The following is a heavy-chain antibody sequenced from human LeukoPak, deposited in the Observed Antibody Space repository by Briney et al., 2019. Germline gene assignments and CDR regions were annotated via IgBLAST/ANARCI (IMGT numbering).Heavy chain of an antibody. Sequence: TSETLSLTCTVSGGSISSYYWSWIRQPAGKGLEWIGRIYTSGSTNYNPSLESRVTMSVDTSKNQFSLKLSSVTAADTAVYYCARDSSSWAIDYWGQGTLVTVSS. D-gene: IGHD6-13*01. J-gene: IGHJ4*02. CDR2: IYTSGST. CDR3: ARDSSSWAIDY. CDR1: GGSISSYY. V-gene: IGHV4-4*07.